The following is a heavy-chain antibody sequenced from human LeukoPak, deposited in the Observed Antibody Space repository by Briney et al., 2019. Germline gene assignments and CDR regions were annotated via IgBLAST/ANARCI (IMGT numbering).Heavy chain of an antibody. V-gene: IGHV3-23*01. Sequence: GGSLRLSCAASGFTFSSYAMSWVRQAPGKGLEGVSVISGSGGSTYYADSVKGRFTISRDNSKNTLYLQMNSLRAEDTAVYYCAKDLGYSSSFRTGDVFDIWGQGTMVTVTS. CDR3: AKDLGYSSSFRTGDVFDI. J-gene: IGHJ3*02. D-gene: IGHD6-6*01. CDR2: ISGSGGST. CDR1: GFTFSSYA.